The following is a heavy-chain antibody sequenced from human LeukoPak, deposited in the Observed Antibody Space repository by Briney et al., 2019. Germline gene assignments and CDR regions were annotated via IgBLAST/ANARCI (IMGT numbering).Heavy chain of an antibody. CDR2: ISWNSGNI. CDR1: GFTFDDYA. Sequence: GGSLRLSCAASGFTFDDYAMHWVRQAPGKGLEWVSGISWNSGNIGYADSVKGRFTISRDNAKNSLYLQMNSLRAEDTADYYCARAGSGRSPDWFDPWGQGTLVTVSS. D-gene: IGHD1-26*01. CDR3: ARAGSGRSPDWFDP. J-gene: IGHJ5*02. V-gene: IGHV3-9*01.